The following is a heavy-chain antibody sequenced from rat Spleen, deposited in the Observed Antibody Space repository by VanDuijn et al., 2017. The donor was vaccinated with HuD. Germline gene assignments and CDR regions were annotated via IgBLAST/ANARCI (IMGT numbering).Heavy chain of an antibody. D-gene: IGHD3-6*01. CDR1: GFTFSNYD. V-gene: IGHV5-7*01. CDR3: TRNWDY. Sequence: EVQLAESGGGLVQPGRSMKLSCAASGFTFSNYDMAWIRQAPKKGLEWVASISYDGSSTYYRDSVKGRFTVSRDNAKSTLYLQMDSLRSEDTATYYCTRNWDYWGRGVMVTVSS. J-gene: IGHJ2*01. CDR2: ISYDGSST.